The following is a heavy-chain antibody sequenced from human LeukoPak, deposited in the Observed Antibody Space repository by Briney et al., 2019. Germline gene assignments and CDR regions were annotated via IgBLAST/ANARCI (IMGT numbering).Heavy chain of an antibody. CDR1: GGSISSSSYY. V-gene: IGHV4-39*01. CDR2: IYYSGST. D-gene: IGHD6-13*01. Sequence: PSEALSLTCTVSGGSISSSSYYWGWIRQPPGKGLEWIGSIYYSGSTYYNPSLQSRVTISVDTSKNQFSLKLSSVTAADTAVYYCASKGATYSSSWYYFDYWGQGTLVTVSS. J-gene: IGHJ4*02. CDR3: ASKGATYSSSWYYFDY.